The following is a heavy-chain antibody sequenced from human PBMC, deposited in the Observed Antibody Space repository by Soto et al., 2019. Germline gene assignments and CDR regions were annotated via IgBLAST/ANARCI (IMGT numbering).Heavy chain of an antibody. J-gene: IGHJ6*02. V-gene: IGHV3-33*01. Sequence: GGSLRLSCAAAVFIFSTYGLHWLRPAPGKGLEWVAVIWHGGRNRYYADSVKGRCTISRDNSKNTVYLQMNSLRGEDTAVYYCAREYCASTTCYTPYYYGMDVWGQGTTVTVSS. D-gene: IGHD2-8*01. CDR2: IWHGGRNR. CDR1: VFIFSTYG. CDR3: AREYCASTTCYTPYYYGMDV.